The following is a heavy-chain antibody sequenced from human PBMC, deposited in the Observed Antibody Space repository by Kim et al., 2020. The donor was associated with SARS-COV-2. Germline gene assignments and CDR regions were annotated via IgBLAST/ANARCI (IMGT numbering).Heavy chain of an antibody. Sequence: SETLSLTCTVSAGSIHSYYWGWIRQPPGKGLEWIGYISDSGSTNYNPSLKSRVAISVDTSKNQFSLKMTSVTAADTALYYCARHVRMAGSWSYFYYYSM. D-gene: IGHD6-19*01. J-gene: IGHJ6*03. CDR2: ISDSGST. V-gene: IGHV4-59*08. CDR3: ARHVRMAGSWSYFYYYSM. CDR1: AGSIHSYY.